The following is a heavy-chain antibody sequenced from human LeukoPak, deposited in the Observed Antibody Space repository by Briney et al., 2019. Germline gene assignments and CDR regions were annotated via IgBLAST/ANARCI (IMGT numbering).Heavy chain of an antibody. CDR1: GYSFTSYW. Sequence: GESLKISCKGSGYSFTSYWIGWVRQMPGKGLEWMGIIYPGDSDTRYSQSFQGQVTISADKSISTAYLQWSSLKASDTAMYYCARMSCSGGSCYPFDYWGQGTLVTVSS. CDR3: ARMSCSGGSCYPFDY. J-gene: IGHJ4*02. D-gene: IGHD2-15*01. V-gene: IGHV5-51*01. CDR2: IYPGDSDT.